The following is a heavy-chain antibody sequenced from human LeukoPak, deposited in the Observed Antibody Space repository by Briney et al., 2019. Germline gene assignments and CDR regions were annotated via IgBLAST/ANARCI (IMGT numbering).Heavy chain of an antibody. Sequence: SETLSLTCTVSGGSISSSSYYWGWIRQPPGKGLEWIGSIYYSGSTYYNPSLKSRVTISVDTSKNQFSLKLSSVTAADTAVYYCARVRGRVVRSYYYYYYMDVWGKGTTVTVSS. CDR1: GGSISSSSYY. CDR2: IYYSGST. J-gene: IGHJ6*03. V-gene: IGHV4-39*07. CDR3: ARVRGRVVRSYYYYYYMDV. D-gene: IGHD3-10*01.